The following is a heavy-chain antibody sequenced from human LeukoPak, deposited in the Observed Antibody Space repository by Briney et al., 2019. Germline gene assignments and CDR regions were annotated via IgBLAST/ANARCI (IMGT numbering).Heavy chain of an antibody. CDR3: AKGRIVMVTAKDAFDI. CDR2: ISGSGDST. J-gene: IGHJ3*02. Sequence: PGGSLRLSCAASGFTFNNYAMTWVRQAPGKGLEWVSGISGSGDSTYYTDSVKGRFTISRDNSKNTLYLQMNSLRAEDTAVYYCAKGRIVMVTAKDAFDIWGQGTMVTVSS. V-gene: IGHV3-23*01. D-gene: IGHD2-21*02. CDR1: GFTFNNYA.